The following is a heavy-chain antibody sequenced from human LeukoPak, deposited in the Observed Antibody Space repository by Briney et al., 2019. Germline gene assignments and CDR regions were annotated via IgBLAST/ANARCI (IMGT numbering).Heavy chain of an antibody. Sequence: SETLSLTCAVSGGSISSGTYYWGWIRQPPGKGLEWIGSIYYSGSTYYNPSLKSRVTISVDTSKNQFSLKLSSVTAADTAVYYCATPGHVLPGIAVAPPYAWGQGTLVTVSS. V-gene: IGHV4-39*01. J-gene: IGHJ5*02. CDR1: GGSISSGTYY. CDR2: IYYSGST. CDR3: ATPGHVLPGIAVAPPYA. D-gene: IGHD6-19*01.